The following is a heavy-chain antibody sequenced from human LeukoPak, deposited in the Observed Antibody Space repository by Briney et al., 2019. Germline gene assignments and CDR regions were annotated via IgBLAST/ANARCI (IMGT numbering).Heavy chain of an antibody. D-gene: IGHD5-12*01. J-gene: IGHJ4*02. CDR2: ISSSSSYI. CDR3: MCWAYDLPA. Sequence: GGSLRLSCAASGFIFSNYGMHWVRQAPGKGLEWVSSISSSSSYIYYADSVKGRFTISRDNAKNSLYLQMNSLRAEDTAAYYCMCWAYDLPAWGQGTLVTVSS. V-gene: IGHV3-21*01. CDR1: GFIFSNYG.